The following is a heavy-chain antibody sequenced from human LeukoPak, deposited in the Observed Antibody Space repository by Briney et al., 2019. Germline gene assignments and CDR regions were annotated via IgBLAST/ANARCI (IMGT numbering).Heavy chain of an antibody. Sequence: GESLRHSCAASGFTFSNYDMHWVRQAPGKGLEWVAVIWYDGSNKYYADSVKGRFTISRDNSKNTLYLQMNSLRAEDTAVYYCARDDYGGKLDIWGQGTVVTVSS. J-gene: IGHJ3*02. CDR2: IWYDGSNK. CDR1: GFTFSNYD. D-gene: IGHD4-23*01. CDR3: ARDDYGGKLDI. V-gene: IGHV3-33*01.